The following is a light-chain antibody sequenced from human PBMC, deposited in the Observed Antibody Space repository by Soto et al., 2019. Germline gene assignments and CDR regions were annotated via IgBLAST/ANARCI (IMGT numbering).Light chain of an antibody. V-gene: IGKV3-20*01. CDR1: QTVTSSQ. Sequence: IVLTQSPGTLALSPGERATLSCSASQTVTSSQLAWYQQKPGQAPKVLIYGASSRATGIPDRFSGSASGTDFTLAISRLEPEDFAVYYCQQYGSSPRTGGQGTKVEIK. CDR3: QQYGSSPRT. J-gene: IGKJ1*01. CDR2: GAS.